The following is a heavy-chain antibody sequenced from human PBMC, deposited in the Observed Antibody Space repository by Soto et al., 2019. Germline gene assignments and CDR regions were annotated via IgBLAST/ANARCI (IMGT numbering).Heavy chain of an antibody. CDR1: GFTFSDYY. Sequence: LRLSCAASGFTFSDYYMSWIRQAPGKGLEWVSYISSSGSTIYYADSVKGRFTISRDNAKNSLYLQMNSLRAEDTAVYYCARACSSGYNRWFVPWGQGTLVTVSS. V-gene: IGHV3-11*01. CDR2: ISSSGSTI. CDR3: ARACSSGYNRWFVP. D-gene: IGHD3-22*01. J-gene: IGHJ5*02.